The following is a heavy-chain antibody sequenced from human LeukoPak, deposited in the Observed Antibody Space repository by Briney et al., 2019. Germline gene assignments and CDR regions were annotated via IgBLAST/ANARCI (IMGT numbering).Heavy chain of an antibody. CDR2: ISSSSSYI. V-gene: IGHV3-21*01. CDR1: GFTFSSYS. CDR3: ARSATVGAKTNYSGMDV. J-gene: IGHJ6*02. D-gene: IGHD1-26*01. Sequence: GGPLRLSCAASGFTFSSYSMNWVRQAPGKGLEWVSSISSSSSYIYYADSVKGRFTISRDNAKNSLYLQMNSLRAEDTAVYYCARSATVGAKTNYSGMDVWGQGTTVTVSS.